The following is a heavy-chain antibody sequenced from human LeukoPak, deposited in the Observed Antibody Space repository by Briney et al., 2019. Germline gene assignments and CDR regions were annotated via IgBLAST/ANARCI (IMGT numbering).Heavy chain of an antibody. J-gene: IGHJ4*02. CDR2: VSAGGDVT. V-gene: IGHV3-23*01. CDR3: AKLTFNGNYDFAN. CDR1: GFTFTNFG. Sequence: PGGSPRLSCAASGFTFTNFGMSWVRQAPGKGLEWVSAVSAGGDVTSYADSVKGRFTISRDNSQNTLYLQMNTLRAEDTAIYYCAKLTFNGNYDFANWGQGTLVTVSS. D-gene: IGHD1-7*01.